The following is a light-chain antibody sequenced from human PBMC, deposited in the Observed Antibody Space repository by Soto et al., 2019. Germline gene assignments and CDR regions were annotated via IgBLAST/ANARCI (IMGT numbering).Light chain of an antibody. CDR3: QQHNSHPRT. V-gene: IGKV1-9*01. CDR2: GAS. J-gene: IGKJ2*01. Sequence: DIQLTQSPIFLSASVGDRVTISCRASQAIFNYVAWYQQKPGKAPNLLIFGASTLQSGVPSRFSGSGSGTEFTLTISSLQPEDYATYYWQQHNSHPRTFGQGTKLEIK. CDR1: QAIFNY.